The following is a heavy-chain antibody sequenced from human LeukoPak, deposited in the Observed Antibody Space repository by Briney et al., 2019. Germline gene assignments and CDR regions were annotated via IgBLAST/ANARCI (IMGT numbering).Heavy chain of an antibody. Sequence: PGGSLRLSCAASGFWFSNYGMNWIRQAPGKGLEWVSVITSNGAETYYADSVKGRFTVSRDNSRNTPYLHVSSLRVDDTAVYYCAKRDWPYFFDYWGQGTPVTVSP. J-gene: IGHJ4*02. CDR2: ITSNGAET. CDR1: GFWFSNYG. V-gene: IGHV3-23*01. CDR3: AKRDWPYFFDY. D-gene: IGHD3/OR15-3a*01.